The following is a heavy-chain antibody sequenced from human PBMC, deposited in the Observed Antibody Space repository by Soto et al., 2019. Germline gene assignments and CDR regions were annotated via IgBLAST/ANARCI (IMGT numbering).Heavy chain of an antibody. V-gene: IGHV3-9*01. CDR2: ISWDSAVF. CDR1: GFTFDDYA. J-gene: IGHJ4*02. CDR3: AKDRGSSSWDPIFDF. Sequence: GGSLRLSCAASGFTFDDYAIHWVRQAPGKGLEWVSGISWDSAVFDYAVSVKGRFTIGRDNARNSLYLHMNNLRPEDTALYFCAKDRGSSSWDPIFDFWGRGTLVTVSS. D-gene: IGHD6-13*01.